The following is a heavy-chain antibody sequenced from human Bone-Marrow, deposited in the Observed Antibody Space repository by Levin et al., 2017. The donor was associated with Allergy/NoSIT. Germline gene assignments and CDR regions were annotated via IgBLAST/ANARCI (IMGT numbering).Heavy chain of an antibody. CDR3: AKTIGSSNTFFDY. CDR2: ISDDGGAT. J-gene: IGHJ4*02. CDR1: GFSFSSYG. Sequence: GGSLRLSCAASGFSFSSYGMSWVRQAPGEGLKMISAISDDGGATYYVDSVKGRFTISRDTSRNTLYLQMTSLRAEDTALYYCAKTIGSSNTFFDYWGQGTLVTVSS. D-gene: IGHD2/OR15-2a*01. V-gene: IGHV3-23*01.